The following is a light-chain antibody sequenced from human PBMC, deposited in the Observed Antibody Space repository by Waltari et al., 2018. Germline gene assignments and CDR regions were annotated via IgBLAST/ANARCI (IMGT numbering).Light chain of an antibody. CDR3: YQYITYPIT. V-gene: IGKV1-16*01. Sequence: DIEMTQSPSSLSASVGDRVTISCRAIQDVNIYLAWFQQKPGQAPKSLISAASSLRSGVPSRFSGSGSRTDFTLTISSLQPEDFATYYCYQYITYPITFGQGTRLEI. J-gene: IGKJ5*01. CDR1: QDVNIY. CDR2: AAS.